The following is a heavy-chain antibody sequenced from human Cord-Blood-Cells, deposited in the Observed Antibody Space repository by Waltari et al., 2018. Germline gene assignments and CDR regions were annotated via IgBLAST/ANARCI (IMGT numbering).Heavy chain of an antibody. Sequence: QVQLQQWGAGLLKPSEPLSLTCAVYGGSFSGYSWSWIRQPPGTGLEWIGEIRHSGSTNYSPSLKWRVTISVGTSKNQLSLKLGAVTAADTAVYYCAVRNRSSSSYFDYWGQGTLVTVSS. CDR3: AVRNRSSSSYFDY. CDR1: GGSFSGYS. CDR2: IRHSGST. J-gene: IGHJ4*02. D-gene: IGHD6-6*01. V-gene: IGHV4-34*01.